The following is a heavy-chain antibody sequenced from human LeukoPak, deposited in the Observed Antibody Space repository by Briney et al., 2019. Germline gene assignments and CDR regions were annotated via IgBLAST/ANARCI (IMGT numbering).Heavy chain of an antibody. Sequence: ASVKVSCKASGYNFITYAMHWVRQAPGQGLEWMGYINVGNGDTKYSQKFQGRVTFTRDTSASIAYMELSSLTSEDTAIYYCARKNYGDRHPYDYRGQGTLVTVSS. V-gene: IGHV1-3*01. CDR2: INVGNGDT. CDR3: ARKNYGDRHPYDY. CDR1: GYNFITYA. J-gene: IGHJ4*02. D-gene: IGHD2-21*02.